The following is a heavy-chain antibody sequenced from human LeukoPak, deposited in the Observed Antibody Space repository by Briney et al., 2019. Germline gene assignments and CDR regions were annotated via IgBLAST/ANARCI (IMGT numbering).Heavy chain of an antibody. CDR3: ARVITFRGYASGY. J-gene: IGHJ4*02. CDR1: GYTFTGYY. V-gene: IGHV1-2*06. Sequence: ASVKVSCKASGYTFTGYYMHWVRQAPGQGLEWMGRINPNSGGTNYAQKFQGRVTMTRDTSISTAYMELSRLRSDDTALYYCARVITFRGYASGYWGQGTLVTVSS. CDR2: INPNSGGT. D-gene: IGHD5-12*01.